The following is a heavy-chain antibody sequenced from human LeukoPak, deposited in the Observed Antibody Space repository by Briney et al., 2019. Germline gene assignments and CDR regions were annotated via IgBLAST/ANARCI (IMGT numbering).Heavy chain of an antibody. CDR2: ISASNGT. J-gene: IGHJ4*02. Sequence: GSLRLSCAASGFTFINFGINRVGQAPGKGLEWVSSISASNGTYYADSVRGRFTVSRDNSKNTLYLQMNSLRADDTAIYYCAKASSFAITIFDYWGQGTLVTVSS. CDR1: GFTFINFG. V-gene: IGHV3-23*01. CDR3: AKASSFAITIFDY. D-gene: IGHD3-3*01.